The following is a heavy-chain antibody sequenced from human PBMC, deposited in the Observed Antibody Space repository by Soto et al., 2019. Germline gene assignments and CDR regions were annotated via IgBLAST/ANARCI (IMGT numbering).Heavy chain of an antibody. J-gene: IGHJ4*02. Sequence: PLETLSLTCAVSGGSISSGGYSWSWIRQPPGKGLECIGYIYHSGSTYYNPSLKSRVTISVDRSKNQLSLKLSSVTAADTAVYYCARGTTTVTTFDYWGQGTLVTVSS. V-gene: IGHV4-30-2*01. CDR3: ARGTTTVTTFDY. CDR2: IYHSGST. D-gene: IGHD4-17*01. CDR1: GGSISSGGYS.